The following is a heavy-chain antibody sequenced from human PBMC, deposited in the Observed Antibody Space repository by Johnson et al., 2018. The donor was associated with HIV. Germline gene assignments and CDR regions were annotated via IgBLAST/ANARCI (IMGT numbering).Heavy chain of an antibody. CDR3: ARDPPSYGSGSYFRAFDI. V-gene: IGHV3-66*01. CDR2: IYSGGST. J-gene: IGHJ3*02. D-gene: IGHD3-10*01. CDR1: GFTVSSNY. Sequence: EVHLVESGGGLVQPGGSLRLSCAASGFTVSSNYMSWVRQAPGKGLEWVSVIYSGGSTYYADSVKGRFTISRDNSKNTLYLQMNSLRAEDTAVYYCARDPPSYGSGSYFRAFDIWGQGTMVTVSS.